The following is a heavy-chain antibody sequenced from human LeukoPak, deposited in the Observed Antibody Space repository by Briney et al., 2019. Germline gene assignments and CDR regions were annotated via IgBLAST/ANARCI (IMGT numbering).Heavy chain of an antibody. D-gene: IGHD3-10*01. CDR1: GSTFSSYT. CDR2: IWYDGSNK. CDR3: ARDADYYGSGSYPFDY. V-gene: IGHV3-33*08. J-gene: IGHJ4*02. Sequence: GGSLRLSCVASGSTFSSYTIHWVRQAPGKGLEWVAVIWYDGSNKYYADSVKGRFTISRDNSKNTLYLQMNSLRAEDTAVYYCARDADYYGSGSYPFDYWGQGTLVTVSS.